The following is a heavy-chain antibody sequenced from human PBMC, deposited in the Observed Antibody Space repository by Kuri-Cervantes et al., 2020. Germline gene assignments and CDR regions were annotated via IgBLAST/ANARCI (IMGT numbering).Heavy chain of an antibody. CDR1: GGSISSYY. J-gene: IGHJ5*02. CDR3: ARRVLKRITMVRNTNWFDP. V-gene: IGHV4-59*01. Sequence: ESLKISCTVSGGSISSYYWSWIRQPPGKGLEWIGYIYYSGSTNYNPSLKSRVTISVDTSKNQFSLELSSVTAADTAVYYCARRVLKRITMVRNTNWFDPWGQGTLVTVSS. D-gene: IGHD3-10*01. CDR2: IYYSGST.